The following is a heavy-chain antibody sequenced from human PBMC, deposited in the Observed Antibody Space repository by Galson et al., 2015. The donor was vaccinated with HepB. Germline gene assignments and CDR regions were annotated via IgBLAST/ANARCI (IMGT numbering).Heavy chain of an antibody. Sequence: SVKVSCKASGGTFSSYAISWGRQAPGQGLEWMGGIIPIFGTANYAQKFQGRVTITADESTSTAYMELSSMRSEDTAVYYCAARITIFGGAHAFDIWGQGTMVTVSS. D-gene: IGHD3-3*01. J-gene: IGHJ3*02. CDR3: AARITIFGGAHAFDI. CDR1: GGTFSSYA. V-gene: IGHV1-69*13. CDR2: IIPIFGTA.